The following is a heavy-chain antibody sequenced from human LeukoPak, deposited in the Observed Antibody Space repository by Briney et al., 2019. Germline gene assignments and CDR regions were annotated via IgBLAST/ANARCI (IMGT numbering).Heavy chain of an antibody. D-gene: IGHD2-2*01. J-gene: IGHJ4*02. CDR3: ARTPNYCSSTSCFDY. Sequence: SGRSLRLSCAASGFTFSTYSMNWVRQAPGKGLEWVSYISSSSSYIYYADSVKGRFTISRDNTKNSLYLQMNSLRAEDTAVYYCARTPNYCSSTSCFDYWGQGTLVTVSS. CDR1: GFTFSTYS. CDR2: ISSSSSYI. V-gene: IGHV3-21*05.